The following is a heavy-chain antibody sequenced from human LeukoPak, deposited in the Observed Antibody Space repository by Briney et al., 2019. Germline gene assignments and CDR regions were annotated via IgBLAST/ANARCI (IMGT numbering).Heavy chain of an antibody. CDR1: GFTFSTYA. J-gene: IGHJ3*02. Sequence: PGGSLRLSCAASGFTFSTYAMSWVRQAPGKGLEWVSDIGSSGASKYYADSVKGRFSISRDNAKNTLYLQMNSLRAEDTAVFYCARDGDYFRAFDIWGQGTMVTVSS. D-gene: IGHD2-21*02. V-gene: IGHV3-23*01. CDR2: IGSSGASK. CDR3: ARDGDYFRAFDI.